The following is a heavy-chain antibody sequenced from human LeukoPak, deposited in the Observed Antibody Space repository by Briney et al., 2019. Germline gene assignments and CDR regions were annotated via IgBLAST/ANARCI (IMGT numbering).Heavy chain of an antibody. J-gene: IGHJ4*02. CDR1: GGSISSSNW. Sequence: SGTLSLTCAVSGGSISSSNWWSWVRQPPGKGLEWIGEIHHSGSTNYNPSLKSRVTISVDKSKNQFSLKLSSVTAADTAVYYCASQYSSGRYRFDYWGQGTLVTVSS. V-gene: IGHV4-4*02. CDR3: ASQYSSGRYRFDY. D-gene: IGHD6-19*01. CDR2: IHHSGST.